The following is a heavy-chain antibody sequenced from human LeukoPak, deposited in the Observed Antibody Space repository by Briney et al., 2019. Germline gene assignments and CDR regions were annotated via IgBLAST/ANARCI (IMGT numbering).Heavy chain of an antibody. J-gene: IGHJ4*02. CDR2: ISGSGGST. V-gene: IGHV3-23*01. D-gene: IGHD4-17*01. Sequence: GGSLRLSCAASGLTFRSYAMSWVRQAPGKGLEWVSAISGSGGSTYYADSVKGRFTISRDNSKNTLYLQMNSLRAEDTAVYYCATRGTTVAYYFDYWGQRTLVTVSS. CDR3: ATRGTTVAYYFDY. CDR1: GLTFRSYA.